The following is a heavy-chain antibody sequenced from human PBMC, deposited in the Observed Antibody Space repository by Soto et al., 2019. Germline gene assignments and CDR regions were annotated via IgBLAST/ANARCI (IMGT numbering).Heavy chain of an antibody. CDR3: EGERCWSDYG. Sequence: QVQLVQSGAEVKKPGASVKVSCKASGYTFTSYDINWVRQATGQGLEWMGWMNPNRGNPCYAQKYRGRVTMPRNTSKSTAYMELSSLKAEDTAVYYCEGERCWSDYGCGQGTLVTVSS. V-gene: IGHV1-8*01. J-gene: IGHJ1*01. CDR2: MNPNRGNP. CDR1: GYTFTSYD. D-gene: IGHD1-26*01.